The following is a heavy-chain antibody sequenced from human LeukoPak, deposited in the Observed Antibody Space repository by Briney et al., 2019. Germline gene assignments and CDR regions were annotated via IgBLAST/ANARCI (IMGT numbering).Heavy chain of an antibody. CDR2: IYSGGTT. CDR1: GFAVSSNY. D-gene: IGHD5-18*01. Sequence: GGSLRLSCAASGFAVSSNYMSWVRQAPGKGLEWVSVIYSGGTTYYADSVKGRFTISRDNSKNTLYLQMNSLRAEDTAVYYCARDEDSYGPFDYWGQGTLVTVSS. J-gene: IGHJ4*02. V-gene: IGHV3-53*01. CDR3: ARDEDSYGPFDY.